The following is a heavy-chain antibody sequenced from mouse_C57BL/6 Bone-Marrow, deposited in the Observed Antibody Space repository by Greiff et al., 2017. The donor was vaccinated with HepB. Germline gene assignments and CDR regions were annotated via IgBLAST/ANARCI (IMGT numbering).Heavy chain of an antibody. D-gene: IGHD2-1*01. V-gene: IGHV1-50*01. CDR3: SLIYYGNSWFAY. CDR2: IDPSDSYT. CDR1: GYTFTSYW. Sequence: QVQLQQPGAELVKPGASAKLSCKASGYTFTSYWMQWVKQRPGQGLEWIGEIDPSDSYTNYNQKFKGKATLTVDTSSSTAYMQLSSLTSEDSAVYYCSLIYYGNSWFAYWGQGTLVTVSA. J-gene: IGHJ3*01.